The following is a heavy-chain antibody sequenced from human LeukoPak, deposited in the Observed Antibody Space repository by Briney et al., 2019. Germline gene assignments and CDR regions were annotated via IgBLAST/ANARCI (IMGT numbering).Heavy chain of an antibody. CDR2: INHSGST. D-gene: IGHD2/OR15-2a*01. CDR1: GFTFSSYW. Sequence: PGGSLRLSCEASGFTFSSYWMSWVRQPPGKGLEWIGEINHSGSTNYNPSLKSRVTISVDTSKNQFSLKLSSVTAADTAVYYCAREPYLDFDYWGQGTLVTVSS. V-gene: IGHV4-34*01. J-gene: IGHJ4*02. CDR3: AREPYLDFDY.